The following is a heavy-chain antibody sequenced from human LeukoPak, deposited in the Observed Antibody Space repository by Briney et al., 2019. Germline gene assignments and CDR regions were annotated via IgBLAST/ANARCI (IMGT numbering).Heavy chain of an antibody. CDR3: ASGYCSSTSCRYFDL. V-gene: IGHV1-69*13. CDR2: IIPIFGTA. CDR1: GGTFSSYA. J-gene: IGHJ2*01. D-gene: IGHD2-2*03. Sequence: SVKVSCKASGGTFSSYAISWVRQAPGQGLEWMGRIIPIFGTANYAQKFQGRVTITADESTSTAYMELSSLRSEDTAVYYCASGYCSSTSCRYFDLWGRGTLVTVSS.